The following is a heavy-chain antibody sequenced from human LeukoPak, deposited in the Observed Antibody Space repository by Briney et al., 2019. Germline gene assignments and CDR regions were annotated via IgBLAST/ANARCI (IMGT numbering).Heavy chain of an antibody. V-gene: IGHV4-30-2*01. J-gene: IGHJ4*02. CDR2: IYHSGST. CDR3: ARGSGDDSTSWYYFDY. D-gene: IGHD3-22*01. Sequence: SETLSLTCAVSGGSISSGGYSCSWIRQPPGKGLEWIGYIYHSGSTYYNPSLKSRVTISVDRSKNQFSLKLSSVTAADTAVYYCARGSGDDSTSWYYFDYWGQGTLVTVSS. CDR1: GGSISSGGYS.